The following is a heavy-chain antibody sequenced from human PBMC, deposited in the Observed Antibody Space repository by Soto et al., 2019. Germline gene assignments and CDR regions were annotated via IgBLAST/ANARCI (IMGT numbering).Heavy chain of an antibody. D-gene: IGHD2-2*01. J-gene: IGHJ3*02. CDR2: ISSSSSYI. Sequence: GGSLRLSCAASGFTFSSYSMNWVRQAPGKGLEWVSSISSSSSYIYYADSVKGRFTISRDNAKNSLYLQMNSLRAEDTAVYYCARDRTANCSSTSCSFDAFDIWGQGTMVTVSS. V-gene: IGHV3-21*01. CDR3: ARDRTANCSSTSCSFDAFDI. CDR1: GFTFSSYS.